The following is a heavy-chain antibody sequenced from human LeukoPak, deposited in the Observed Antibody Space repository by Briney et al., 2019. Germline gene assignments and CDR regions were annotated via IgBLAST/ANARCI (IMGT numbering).Heavy chain of an antibody. D-gene: IGHD3-22*01. Sequence: GGSLRLSCAASGFTFSSYAMSWVRQAPGKGLEWVSAISGSGGSTYYADSVKGRFTISRDNSKNTLNLQMNSLRAEDTAVYYCAKGLVVAPWEGAFDIWGQGTMVTVSS. J-gene: IGHJ3*02. CDR1: GFTFSSYA. CDR3: AKGLVVAPWEGAFDI. CDR2: ISGSGGST. V-gene: IGHV3-23*01.